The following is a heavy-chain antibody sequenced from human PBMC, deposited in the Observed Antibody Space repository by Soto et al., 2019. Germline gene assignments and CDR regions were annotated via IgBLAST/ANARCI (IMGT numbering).Heavy chain of an antibody. CDR1: GFPFSTYA. Sequence: EVQLLESGGGLVQPGGYLRLSCSTSGFPFSTYAMNWVRQAPGKGLEWFSALSGSGGTTYYADSVRGRFTISRDISKNPLLLQIIGLSAEDTALYYSAKQRAVYGAASDTYDFDCCAHGAPVTVSS. J-gene: IGHJ4*01. D-gene: IGHD3-10*01. V-gene: IGHV3-23*01. CDR2: LSGSGGTT. CDR3: AKQRAVYGAASDTYDFDC.